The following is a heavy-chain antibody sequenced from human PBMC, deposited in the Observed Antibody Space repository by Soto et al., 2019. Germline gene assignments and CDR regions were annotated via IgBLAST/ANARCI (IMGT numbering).Heavy chain of an antibody. D-gene: IGHD6-13*01. V-gene: IGHV3-11*01. J-gene: IGHJ6*03. Sequence: NPGGSLRLSCAASGFIFSDYYMSWIRQAPGKGLEWVSYISSSGSTIYYADSVKGRFTISRDNAKNSLYLQMNSLRAEDTAVYYCAREAAAGPDRYYYYYMDVWGKGTTVTVSS. CDR1: GFIFSDYY. CDR2: ISSSGSTI. CDR3: AREAAAGPDRYYYYYMDV.